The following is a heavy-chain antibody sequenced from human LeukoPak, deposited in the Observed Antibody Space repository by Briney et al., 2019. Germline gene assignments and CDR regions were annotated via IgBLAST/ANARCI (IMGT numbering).Heavy chain of an antibody. CDR3: ARDPLSQNDY. CDR2: ISSSSSTI. D-gene: IGHD3-16*02. Sequence: PGGSLRLSCAASGFTFSSYSMNWVRQAPGKGLEWVSYISSSSSTIYYADSVKGRFTISRDNAKNSLYLQMNSLRAEDTAVYYCARDPLSQNDYWGQGTLVTVSS. CDR1: GFTFSSYS. V-gene: IGHV3-48*01. J-gene: IGHJ4*02.